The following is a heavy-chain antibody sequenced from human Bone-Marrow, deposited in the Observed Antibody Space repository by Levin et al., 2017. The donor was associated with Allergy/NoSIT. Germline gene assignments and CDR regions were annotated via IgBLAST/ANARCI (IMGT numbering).Heavy chain of an antibody. CDR3: AKARGTSSQNFDS. D-gene: IGHD2-2*01. V-gene: IGHV3-9*01. CDR1: GFTFSTCA. CDR2: INWRSSII. J-gene: IGHJ4*02. Sequence: GGSLRLSCVGSGFTFSTCAMSWVRQAPGKGLEWVSGINWRSSIIGYADSVKGRFTISRDNAKKSLFLQMNSLTTEDTALYYCAKARGTSSQNFDSWGQGTLVTVSS.